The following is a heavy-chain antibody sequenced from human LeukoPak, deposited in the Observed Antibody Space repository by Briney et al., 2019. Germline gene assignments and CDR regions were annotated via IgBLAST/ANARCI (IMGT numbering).Heavy chain of an antibody. D-gene: IGHD2-21*01. CDR3: AREDAHIVVVIASDDAFDI. CDR2: INPNSGGT. CDR1: GYTFTGYY. Sequence: ASVKVSCKASGYTFTGYYMHWVRQAPGQGLEWMGWINPNSGGTNYAQKFQGRVTMTRDTSISTAYMELSRLRSDDTAVYYCAREDAHIVVVIASDDAFDIWGQGTMVTVSS. V-gene: IGHV1-2*02. J-gene: IGHJ3*02.